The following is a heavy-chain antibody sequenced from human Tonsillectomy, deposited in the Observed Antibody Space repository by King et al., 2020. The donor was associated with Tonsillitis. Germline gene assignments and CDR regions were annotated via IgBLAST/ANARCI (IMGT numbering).Heavy chain of an antibody. J-gene: IGHJ4*02. CDR3: ARGLYTSPPDY. CDR2: INHSGST. CDR1: GASFSGYY. Sequence: VQLQQWGAGLLKPSETLSLTCAVYGASFSGYYWSWIRQPPGKGLEWIWEINHSGSTNYNPSLKSRVTISVDTSKNQFSLKLSSVTAADTAVYYCARGLYTSPPDYWGQGTLVTVSS. D-gene: IGHD2-2*01. V-gene: IGHV4-34*01.